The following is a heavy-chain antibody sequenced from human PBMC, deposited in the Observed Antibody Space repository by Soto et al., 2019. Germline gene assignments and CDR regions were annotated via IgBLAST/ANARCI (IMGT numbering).Heavy chain of an antibody. D-gene: IGHD1-7*01. J-gene: IGHJ4*02. V-gene: IGHV3-23*01. CDR2: IGGGGIGS. CDR1: GYNFGSYA. Sequence: DVHLLESGGGLVQPGGSLRLSCVASGYNFGSYAMMWVRQAPGKGLEWISTIGGGGIGSYYADSVKGRFTISRDNSKNTLFLQMNSVRAEDTGVYYCAKDPRLELRGVDSWGQGTQVTVSS. CDR3: AKDPRLELRGVDS.